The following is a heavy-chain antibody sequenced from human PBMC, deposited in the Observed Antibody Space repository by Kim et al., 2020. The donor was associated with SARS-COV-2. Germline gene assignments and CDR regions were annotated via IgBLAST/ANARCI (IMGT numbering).Heavy chain of an antibody. CDR3: ERRRAAFDI. CDR1: GFTFSDYY. V-gene: IGHV3-11*01. J-gene: IGHJ3*02. Sequence: GGSLSLSCAASGFTFSDYYMSWIRQAPGKGVEWISYISSSANTIYYADSVKGRFTIARDNAKNSLYLQMNSLRAEDTAVYHCERRRAAFDIWGEGTKVT. CDR2: ISSSANTI.